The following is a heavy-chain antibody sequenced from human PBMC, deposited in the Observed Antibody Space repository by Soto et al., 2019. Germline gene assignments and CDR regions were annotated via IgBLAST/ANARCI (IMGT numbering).Heavy chain of an antibody. J-gene: IGHJ5*02. CDR2: IYPGDSDT. CDR1: GYSFTNYW. Sequence: GEPLKISCKGSGYSFTNYWIGWVRQMPGKGLEWMGVIYPGDSDTRYNPSFQGQVTISADKSISTAYLQWSRLKASDTAIYYCARQGGSSSSHNCFDLRGQRTLVT. V-gene: IGHV5-51*01. D-gene: IGHD6-6*01. CDR3: ARQGGSSSSHNCFDL.